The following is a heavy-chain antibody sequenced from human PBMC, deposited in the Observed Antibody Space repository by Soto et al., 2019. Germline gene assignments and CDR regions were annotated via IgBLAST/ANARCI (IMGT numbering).Heavy chain of an antibody. CDR2: INQGGSEK. J-gene: IGHJ6*02. CDR3: ARDGSTSWYSYDYHGMDV. D-gene: IGHD6-13*01. CDR1: GFTFRTYW. Sequence: EVQLVESGGGLVQPGGSLRLSCAASGFTFRTYWLSWVRQVPGKGLEWVANINQGGSEKNYMDSVKGRFTISRDNAKNSLYLQMSSLRAEDTALYYCARDGSTSWYSYDYHGMDVWGQGTTVTVSS. V-gene: IGHV3-7*05.